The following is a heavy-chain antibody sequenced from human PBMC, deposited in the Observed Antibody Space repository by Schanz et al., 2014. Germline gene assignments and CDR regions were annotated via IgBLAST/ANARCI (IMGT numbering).Heavy chain of an antibody. V-gene: IGHV1-69*02. CDR2: IIPILGIA. CDR3: ARAKRFGDMDV. D-gene: IGHD3-10*01. Sequence: QVQLVQSEAEVKKPGSSVKVSCKASGGTFSSYTINWVRQAPGQGLEWMGRIIPILGIANYAQKFQGRVTITADRSTSTASMELSSLRSEDTAVYYCARAKRFGDMDVWGQGTTVTVSS. CDR1: GGTFSSYT. J-gene: IGHJ6*02.